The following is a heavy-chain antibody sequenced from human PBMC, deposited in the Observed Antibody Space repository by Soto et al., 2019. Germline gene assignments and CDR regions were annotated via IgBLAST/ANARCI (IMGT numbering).Heavy chain of an antibody. CDR3: ASIREYDYVWGSDYGMDV. CDR1: GYTFTIYG. J-gene: IGHJ6*02. CDR2: ISAYNGNT. D-gene: IGHD3-16*01. V-gene: IGHV1-18*01. Sequence: ASVKVSCKASGYTFTIYGISWVRQAPGQGLEWMGWISAYNGNTNYAQKLQGRVTMTTDTSTSTAYMELRSLRSDDTAVYYCASIREYDYVWGSDYGMDVWGQGTTVTVSS.